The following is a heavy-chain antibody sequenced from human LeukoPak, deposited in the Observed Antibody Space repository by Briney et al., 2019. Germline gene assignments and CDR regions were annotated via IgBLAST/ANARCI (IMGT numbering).Heavy chain of an antibody. CDR3: LGGYYYSYMDI. J-gene: IGHJ6*03. CDR2: IDSDGSTT. V-gene: IGHV3-74*01. CDR1: GFTFSSYW. D-gene: IGHD7-27*01. Sequence: PGGSLRLSCAASGFTFSSYWMHWVRQAPGKGLVWVSRIDSDGSTTNYADSVKGRFTISRDNAKNTLYLQMSSLRAEDTAVHYCLGGYYYSYMDIWGKGTTVTISS.